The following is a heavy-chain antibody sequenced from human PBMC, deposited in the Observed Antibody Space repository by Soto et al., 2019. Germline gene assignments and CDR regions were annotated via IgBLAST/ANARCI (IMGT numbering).Heavy chain of an antibody. CDR3: AKGGRQWLVTSDFNY. Sequence: VQLVESGGGVVQPGRSLRLSCAASGFTFSDYAMHWVRQAPGKGLEWVAVVSHDGRNTHHADSVKGRFTSSRESSKNTVSLEMTSLRAEDTAGYYCAKGGRQWLVTSDFNYWGQGALVTVSS. CDR1: GFTFSDYA. V-gene: IGHV3-30*18. CDR2: VSHDGRNT. J-gene: IGHJ4*02. D-gene: IGHD6-19*01.